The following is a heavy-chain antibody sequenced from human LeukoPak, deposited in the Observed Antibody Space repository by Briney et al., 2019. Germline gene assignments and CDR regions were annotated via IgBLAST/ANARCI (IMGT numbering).Heavy chain of an antibody. CDR2: ISGSGGST. D-gene: IGHD1-26*01. CDR1: GFTLSSYS. CDR3: AKDGIVGATWDAFDI. Sequence: GGSLRLSCAASGFTLSSYSMNWVRQAPGKGLEWVSAISGSGGSTYYADSVKGRFTISRDNSKNTLYLQMNSLRAEDTAVYYCAKDGIVGATWDAFDIWGQGTMVTVSS. J-gene: IGHJ3*02. V-gene: IGHV3-23*01.